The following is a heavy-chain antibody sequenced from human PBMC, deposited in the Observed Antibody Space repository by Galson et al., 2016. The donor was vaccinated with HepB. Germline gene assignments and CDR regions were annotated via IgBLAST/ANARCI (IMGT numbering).Heavy chain of an antibody. CDR1: GFALSSYG. CDR2: ISFDGGKQ. Sequence: SLRLSCAVSGFALSSYGMHWVRQVPGKGLEWVADISFDGGKQHYADSVKGRFSISRDTSRVYLQMSSLTPADTGLHYCARDYSYSSNWPGYWGQGTLVIVSS. D-gene: IGHD7-27*01. J-gene: IGHJ4*02. V-gene: IGHV3-30*03. CDR3: ARDYSYSSNWPGY.